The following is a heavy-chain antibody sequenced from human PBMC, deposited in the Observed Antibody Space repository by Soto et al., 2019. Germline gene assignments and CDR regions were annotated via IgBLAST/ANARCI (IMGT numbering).Heavy chain of an antibody. J-gene: IGHJ6*02. V-gene: IGHV3-23*01. D-gene: IGHD3-3*01. CDR1: GITFGSRA. Sequence: EVQLLESGGDLVQPGGSLRLSCVASGITFGSRAMSWVRQAPGEGLEWVSTVTDTGGDAKYADSVRGRFTISRDNSKNSLYLQMNSLRAEDTAVYYCAREETYYDFWYYYGMDVWGQGTTVTVSS. CDR3: AREETYYDFWYYYGMDV. CDR2: VTDTGGDA.